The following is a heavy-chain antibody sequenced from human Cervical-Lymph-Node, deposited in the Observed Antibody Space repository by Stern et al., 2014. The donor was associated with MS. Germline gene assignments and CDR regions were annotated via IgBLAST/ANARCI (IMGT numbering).Heavy chain of an antibody. CDR1: GYTFINLN. J-gene: IGHJ4*02. V-gene: IGHV1-3*01. D-gene: IGHD1/OR15-1a*01. CDR3: AGDHTGTNPNYLDN. CDR2: ISAGSDDI. Sequence: VQLVESGAEVIQPGASVKVFCRASGYTFINLNIHWVRQAPGQRLEWMGWISAGSDDISYSQKFKGRITLTRDTSASTAYMDLSRLRSEDTAVYYCAGDHTGTNPNYLDNWGQGTLVTVSS.